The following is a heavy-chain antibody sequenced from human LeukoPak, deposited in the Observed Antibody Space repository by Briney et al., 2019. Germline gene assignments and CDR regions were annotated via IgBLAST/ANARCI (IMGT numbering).Heavy chain of an antibody. J-gene: IGHJ5*02. V-gene: IGHV3-23*01. CDR3: SKGYYSNWFDP. CDR2: ISGSGGST. CDR1: GFTFSSYA. Sequence: GGSLRLSCAASGFTFSSYAMSWVRQAPGKGLEWVSAISGSGGSTYYADSVKGRFTSSRDNSKNTLYLQMNSLRAEDTAVYYCSKGYYSNWFDPWGQGTLLTVSS. D-gene: IGHD3-22*01.